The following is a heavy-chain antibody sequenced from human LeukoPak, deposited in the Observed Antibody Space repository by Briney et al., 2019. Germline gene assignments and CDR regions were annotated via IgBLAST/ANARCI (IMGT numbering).Heavy chain of an antibody. V-gene: IGHV4-39*07. CDR3: ARDTRVGALLNWFDP. CDR1: GGSISSSSYY. D-gene: IGHD1-26*01. CDR2: IYYSGST. Sequence: SETLSLTCTVSGGSISSSSYYWGWIRQPPGEGLEWIGSIYYSGSTYYNPSLKSRVTISVGTSKNQFSLKLSSVTAADTAVYYCARDTRVGALLNWFDPWGQGTLVTVSS. J-gene: IGHJ5*02.